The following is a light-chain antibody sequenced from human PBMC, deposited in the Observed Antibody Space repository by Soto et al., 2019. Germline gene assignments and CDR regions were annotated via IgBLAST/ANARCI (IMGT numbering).Light chain of an antibody. CDR2: DAS. CDR1: QSVSSY. J-gene: IGKJ4*01. V-gene: IGKV3-11*01. Sequence: EIVLTQSPATLSLSPGERATLSCRASQSVSSYLAWYQQKPGQAPRLLIYDASNRATGIPARFSGSGSGTDCTHTISSLEPEDVAVYYCQQRSNWPLTFGGGTKVEIK. CDR3: QQRSNWPLT.